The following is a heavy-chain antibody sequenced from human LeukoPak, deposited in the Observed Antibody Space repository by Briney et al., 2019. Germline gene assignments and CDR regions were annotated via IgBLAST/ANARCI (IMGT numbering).Heavy chain of an antibody. D-gene: IGHD3-22*01. V-gene: IGHV1-69*04. CDR3: ARLPYYYDSSGYYGWFDP. CDR2: IIPILGIA. CDR1: GGTFSSYA. J-gene: IGHJ5*02. Sequence: ASVKVSCKASGGTFSSYAISWVRQAPGQGLEWMGRIIPILGIANYAQKFQGRVTITSDKSTSTAYMELSSLRSDDTAVYYCARLPYYYDSSGYYGWFDPWGQGTLVTVSS.